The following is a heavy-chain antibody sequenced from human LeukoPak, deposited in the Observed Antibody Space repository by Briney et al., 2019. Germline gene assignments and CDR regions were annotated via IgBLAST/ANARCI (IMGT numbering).Heavy chain of an antibody. V-gene: IGHV1-18*01. J-gene: IGHJ4*02. D-gene: IGHD5-18*01. Sequence: ASVSVSCKASGYTFTSYGISSVRQAPGQGVEWMGWISAYNGNTNYAQKLQGRVTITTDTPTSTAYIELRGLRSDDTAVYYCARDIGYSYGPTSYYFDYWGQGTLVTVSS. CDR2: ISAYNGNT. CDR3: ARDIGYSYGPTSYYFDY. CDR1: GYTFTSYG.